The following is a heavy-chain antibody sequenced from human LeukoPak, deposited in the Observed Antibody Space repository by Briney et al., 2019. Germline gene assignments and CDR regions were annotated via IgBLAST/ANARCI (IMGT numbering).Heavy chain of an antibody. J-gene: IGHJ4*02. V-gene: IGHV3-64*02. CDR2: ISSSGGST. CDR1: GFTFSSYA. Sequence: GGSLRLSCAVSGFTFSSYAMHWVRQAPGKGLEYVSAISSSGGSTYYADSVKGRFTISRDNSKNTLYLQMSSLRVEDMAVYYCARASSGWYGYWGQGTLVTVSS. CDR3: ARASSGWYGY. D-gene: IGHD6-19*01.